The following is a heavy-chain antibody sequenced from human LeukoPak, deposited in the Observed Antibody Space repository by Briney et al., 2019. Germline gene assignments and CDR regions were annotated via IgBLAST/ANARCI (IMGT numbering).Heavy chain of an antibody. Sequence: PSETLSLTCAVYGGSFSGYYWSWIRQPPGKGLEWIGEINHSGSTNYNPSLKSRVTISVDTSKNQFSLKLSSVTAADTAVYYCSRLRVAAATRNYYYYYYMDVWGKGTTVTISS. CDR1: GGSFSGYY. D-gene: IGHD6-13*01. J-gene: IGHJ6*03. V-gene: IGHV4-34*01. CDR3: SRLRVAAATRNYYYYYYMDV. CDR2: INHSGST.